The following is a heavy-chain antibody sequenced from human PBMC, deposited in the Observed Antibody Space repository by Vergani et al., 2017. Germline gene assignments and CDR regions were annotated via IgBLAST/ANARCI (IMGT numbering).Heavy chain of an antibody. V-gene: IGHV3-23*01. CDR2: ISASGAPT. Sequence: EVQLLESGGDLVQPGGSLGLSCTASGFIFSTYAMSWVRQAPGKGLEWVSGISASGAPTYYADSVKGRVTISRDNSKNTLYLQMGSLRAEDMAVYYCARVKAAAGRAFDYWGQGALVTVSS. D-gene: IGHD6-13*01. J-gene: IGHJ4*02. CDR3: ARVKAAAGRAFDY. CDR1: GFIFSTYA.